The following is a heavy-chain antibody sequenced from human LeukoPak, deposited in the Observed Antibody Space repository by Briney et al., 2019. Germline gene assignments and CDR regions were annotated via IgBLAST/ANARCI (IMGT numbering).Heavy chain of an antibody. CDR2: MNPNSGHT. J-gene: IGHJ5*02. CDR3: ARGGSQLLCFGDSRWDNWFDP. V-gene: IGHV1-8*01. CDR1: GYTFTSYD. D-gene: IGHD3-10*01. Sequence: GASVKVSCXASGYTFTSYDINWVRLATGQGLEWMGWMNPNSGHTGYAQKFQGRVTMTRNTSISTAYMELSSLRSEDTAVYYCARGGSQLLCFGDSRWDNWFDPWGQGTLVTVSS.